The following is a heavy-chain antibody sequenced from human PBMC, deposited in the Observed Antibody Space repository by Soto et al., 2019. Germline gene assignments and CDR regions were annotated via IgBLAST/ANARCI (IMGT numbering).Heavy chain of an antibody. V-gene: IGHV3-23*01. J-gene: IGHJ5*02. Sequence: GGSLRLSCAASGFTFSSYAMSWVRQAPGKGLEWVSAISGSGGSTYYANSVKGRLTISRDNSKNTLYLQMNSLRAEDTAVYYCAKDKRLIKRYCSSTSCYFWFDPWGQGTLVTVSS. CDR2: ISGSGGST. CDR3: AKDKRLIKRYCSSTSCYFWFDP. D-gene: IGHD2-2*01. CDR1: GFTFSSYA.